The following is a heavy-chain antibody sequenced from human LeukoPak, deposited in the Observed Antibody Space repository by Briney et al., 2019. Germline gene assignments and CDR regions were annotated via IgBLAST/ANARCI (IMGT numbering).Heavy chain of an antibody. Sequence: ASVKVSCKASGYTFTSYYMHWVRQAPGQGLEWMGIINPSGGTTSYAQKFQGRVTMTRDMSTSTVYMELSRLRSEDTAVYYCARGYRRMDYFDYWGQGTLVTVSS. D-gene: IGHD2-15*01. CDR1: GYTFTSYY. CDR2: INPSGGTT. V-gene: IGHV1-46*01. J-gene: IGHJ4*02. CDR3: ARGYRRMDYFDY.